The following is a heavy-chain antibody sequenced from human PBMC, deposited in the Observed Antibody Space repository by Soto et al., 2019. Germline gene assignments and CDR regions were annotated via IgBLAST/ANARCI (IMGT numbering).Heavy chain of an antibody. CDR3: ARAPYYYDSSGYYY. J-gene: IGHJ4*02. Sequence: GASVKVSCKASGYTFTSYAMHWVRQAPGQRLEWMGWINAGNGNTKYSQKFRGRVTITRDTSASTAYMELSSLRSEDTAVYYCARAPYYYDSSGYYYWGQGTLVTVSS. D-gene: IGHD3-22*01. V-gene: IGHV1-3*01. CDR2: INAGNGNT. CDR1: GYTFTSYA.